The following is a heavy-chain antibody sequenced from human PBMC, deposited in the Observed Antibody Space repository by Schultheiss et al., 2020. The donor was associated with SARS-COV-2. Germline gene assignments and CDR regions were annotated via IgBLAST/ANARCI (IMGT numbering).Heavy chain of an antibody. J-gene: IGHJ5*02. CDR3: AKPVVKAARPRDWFDP. CDR2: IRWNSGSM. D-gene: IGHD6-6*01. Sequence: SLKISCAASGFTFDDYAMHWVRQAPGKGLEWVSGIRWNSGSMGYAESVKGRFTISRDNAKNTLYLQMNSLRAEDTAVYYCAKPVVKAARPRDWFDPWGQGTLVTVSS. V-gene: IGHV3-9*01. CDR1: GFTFDDYA.